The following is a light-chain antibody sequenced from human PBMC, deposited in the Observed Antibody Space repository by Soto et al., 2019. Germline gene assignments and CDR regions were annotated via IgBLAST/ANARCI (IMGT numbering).Light chain of an antibody. Sequence: ETLLTQSPATLSVSPGERATLSCRASQSVRDNLAWYQQKPGQAPRLLIYGASTRAPGIPDRFSGSGFGTEFSLTISSLQSVDFAVYYCQQHNDWPPSTFGQGTKLEIK. CDR3: QQHNDWPPST. V-gene: IGKV3-15*01. CDR1: QSVRDN. CDR2: GAS. J-gene: IGKJ2*01.